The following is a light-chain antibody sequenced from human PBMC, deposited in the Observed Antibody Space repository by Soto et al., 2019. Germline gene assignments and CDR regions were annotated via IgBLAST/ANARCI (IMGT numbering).Light chain of an antibody. CDR2: ANN. CDR3: QSYDTSLSGSGVV. V-gene: IGLV1-40*01. CDR1: SSNIGAGYD. J-gene: IGLJ2*01. Sequence: QSVLTQPPSVSGAPGQRVTISCTGSSSNIGAGYDVHWYQQLPGTVPRLLIYANNNRPSGVPDRFSGSKSGSSASLAITGLQAEDEADYYCQSYDTSLSGSGVVFGGGTQLTVL.